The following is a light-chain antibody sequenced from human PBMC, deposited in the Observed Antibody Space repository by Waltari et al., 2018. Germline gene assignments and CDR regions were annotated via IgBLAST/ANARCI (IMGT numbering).Light chain of an antibody. Sequence: QSDLTQPRSVSGSPGQSVTISCTGTSSNYVSWYQQPPGKAHQLMIFEVTRRPAGVPDRFSGSKSGNTASLTISGLQAEDEADYYCCSYGGRYVFGTATKVTVL. CDR2: EVT. CDR1: SSNY. J-gene: IGLJ1*01. V-gene: IGLV2-11*01. CDR3: CSYGGRYV.